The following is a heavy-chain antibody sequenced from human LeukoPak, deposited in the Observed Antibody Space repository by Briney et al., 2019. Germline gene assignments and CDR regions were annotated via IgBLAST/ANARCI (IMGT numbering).Heavy chain of an antibody. CDR2: ISYDGSKK. D-gene: IGHD4-11*01. CDR3: ARVRDDYTYFDC. V-gene: IGHV3-30*03. J-gene: IGHJ4*02. Sequence: PGRSLRLSCAASGFTFSSYGMHWVRQAPGKGLEWVAVISYDGSKKYYADSVKGRFTISRDNSKNTLYLQMNSLRAEDTAVYYCARVRDDYTYFDCWGQGTLVTVSS. CDR1: GFTFSSYG.